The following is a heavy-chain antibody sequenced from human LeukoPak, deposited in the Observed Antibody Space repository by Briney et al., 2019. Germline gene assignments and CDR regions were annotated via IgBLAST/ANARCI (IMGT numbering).Heavy chain of an antibody. V-gene: IGHV1-46*01. CDR2: INPSGGST. J-gene: IGHJ4*02. CDR3: ARDYASNVPFDY. D-gene: IGHD3-16*01. Sequence: ASVKVSCKASGYTFTSYYMHWVRQAPGQGLEWMGIINPSGGSTSYAQKFQGRVTMTRDTSTSTVYMGLSSLRSEDTAVYYCARDYASNVPFDYWGQGTLVTVSS. CDR1: GYTFTSYY.